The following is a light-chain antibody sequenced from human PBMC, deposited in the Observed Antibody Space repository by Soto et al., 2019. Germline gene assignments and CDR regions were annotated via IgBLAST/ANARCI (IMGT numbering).Light chain of an antibody. Sequence: EIVMTQSPATLSVSPGERATLSCGASHSVRSHLAWYQQKPGQAPRLIINDASTRATGFPARFSGSGSGTECTLTISSLQSEDFAVYYCQQYENWPPTFGQGTKLEIK. CDR2: DAS. V-gene: IGKV3-15*01. CDR3: QQYENWPPT. CDR1: HSVRSH. J-gene: IGKJ2*01.